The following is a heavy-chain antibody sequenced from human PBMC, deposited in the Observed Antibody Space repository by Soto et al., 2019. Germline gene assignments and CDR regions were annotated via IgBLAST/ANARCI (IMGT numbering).Heavy chain of an antibody. D-gene: IGHD3-22*01. Sequence: QVTLKESGPVLMKPTETLTLTCTVSGLSLSNARMGVIWIRQPPVKALEWLAHIFSNDEKSYSTSLNSMLTISNDTSKRQVVLTMTNMDPVDTATYYCARIGDYYDSSGYYPTYFPHWGQGTLVTVSS. CDR3: ARIGDYYDSSGYYPTYFPH. CDR1: GLSLSNARMG. V-gene: IGHV2-26*01. CDR2: IFSNDEK. J-gene: IGHJ1*01.